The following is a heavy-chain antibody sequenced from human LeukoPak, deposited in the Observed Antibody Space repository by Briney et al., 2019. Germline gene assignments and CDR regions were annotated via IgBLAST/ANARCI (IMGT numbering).Heavy chain of an antibody. V-gene: IGHV4-4*07. Sequence: SETLSLTCTGSGGSISSYYWSWIRQAAGEGLEWIGRIYSSGSTNYNPSLKSRVTLSVATSKTQFSLKLSSVTAADTAVYYCARMCSGTYGGIDNWGQGILVTVSS. D-gene: IGHD1-26*01. J-gene: IGHJ4*02. CDR3: ARMCSGTYGGIDN. CDR1: GGSISSYY. CDR2: IYSSGST.